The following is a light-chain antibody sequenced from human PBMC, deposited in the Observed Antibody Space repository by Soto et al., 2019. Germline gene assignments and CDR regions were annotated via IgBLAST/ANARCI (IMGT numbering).Light chain of an antibody. CDR3: AAWDDSLNGHVV. CDR2: RNN. CDR1: SSNIGSNT. V-gene: IGLV1-44*01. J-gene: IGLJ2*01. Sequence: QSVLTQPPSASGTPGQRVTISCSGSSSNIGSNTVNWYQQLPGTAPKLLIYRNNQRPSGVPDRFSGSKSGTSASLAISGLQSEDEADYYWAAWDDSLNGHVVFGGGTKLTVL.